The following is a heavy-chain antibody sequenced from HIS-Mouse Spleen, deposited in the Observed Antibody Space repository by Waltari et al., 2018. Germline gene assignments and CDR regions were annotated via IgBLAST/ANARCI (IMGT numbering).Heavy chain of an antibody. J-gene: IGHJ4*02. CDR3: AKVGHSSSWYYFDY. Sequence: QVQLVESGGGVVQPGRALRLSCACSGFTFSSYGMHWFREVPGKGLEWVAVIWYDGSNKYYADSVKGRFTISRDNSKNTLYLQMNSLRAEDTAVYYCAKVGHSSSWYYFDYWGQGTLVTVSS. V-gene: IGHV3-33*06. CDR1: GFTFSSYG. CDR2: IWYDGSNK. D-gene: IGHD6-13*01.